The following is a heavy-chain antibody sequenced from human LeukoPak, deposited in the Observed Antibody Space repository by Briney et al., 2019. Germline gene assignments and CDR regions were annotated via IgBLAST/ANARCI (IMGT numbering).Heavy chain of an antibody. CDR2: INHSGST. CDR3: ARGVPVIAIHGNWFDP. V-gene: IGHV4-34*01. J-gene: IGHJ5*02. D-gene: IGHD2-21*01. Sequence: PSETLSLTCAVYGGSFSGYYWSWIRQPPGKGLEWIGEINHSGSTNYNPSLKSRVTISVDTSKNQFSLKLSSVTAADTAVYYCARGVPVIAIHGNWFDPWGQGTLVTVSS. CDR1: GGSFSGYY.